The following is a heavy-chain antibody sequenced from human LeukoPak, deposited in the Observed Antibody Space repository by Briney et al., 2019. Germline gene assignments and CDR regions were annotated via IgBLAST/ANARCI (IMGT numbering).Heavy chain of an antibody. CDR2: IKEDGSEK. CDR1: GFTFSRYW. J-gene: IGHJ3*02. Sequence: GGSLRLSCAASGFTFSRYWMSWVRQAPGKGLEWEAIIKEDGSEKYYVDSVKGRLTTSRENTKKSLYLRKNSLRAEDTAVYYCARDQVLAMIGVLQGAFDIWGQGTMVTVSS. D-gene: IGHD3-22*01. CDR3: ARDQVLAMIGVLQGAFDI. V-gene: IGHV3-7*01.